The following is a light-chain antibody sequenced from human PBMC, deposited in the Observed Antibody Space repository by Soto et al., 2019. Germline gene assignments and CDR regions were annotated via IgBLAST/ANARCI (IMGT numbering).Light chain of an antibody. CDR1: QDISNY. J-gene: IGKJ1*01. CDR3: QQYDNRPLT. CDR2: DAS. Sequence: DIPMTQSPSSLSASVGDRVTITCQASQDISNYLNWYQQKPGKAPKLLIYDASNLETGVPSRFSGSGSGTDFTFTISSLQPEDIATYYCQQYDNRPLTFGQGTKVEIK. V-gene: IGKV1-33*01.